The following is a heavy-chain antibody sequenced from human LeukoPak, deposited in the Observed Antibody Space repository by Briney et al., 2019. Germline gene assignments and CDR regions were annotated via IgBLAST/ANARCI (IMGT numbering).Heavy chain of an antibody. CDR3: AKDLRVAIAESGPRGTFDS. Sequence: PGGSLRLSCAASGFTFSSYVMSWVRQAPGKGLEWVSGISGSGDSTFYADSVKGRFTISRDNSKNTVFLQMNSLGAEDTAVYYCAKDLRVAIAESGPRGTFDSWGQETLVTVSS. J-gene: IGHJ4*02. D-gene: IGHD6-19*01. CDR1: GFTFSSYV. V-gene: IGHV3-23*01. CDR2: ISGSGDST.